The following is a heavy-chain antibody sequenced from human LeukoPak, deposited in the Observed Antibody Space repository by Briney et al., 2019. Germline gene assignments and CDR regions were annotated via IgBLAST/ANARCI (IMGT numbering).Heavy chain of an antibody. CDR2: ISDSGGRT. CDR3: ARGLSMVD. D-gene: IGHD3-10*01. V-gene: IGHV3-23*01. Sequence: GGSLRLSCAASGFTFSSYAMSWVRQAPGKGLEWVSAISDSGGRTYYADSVKGRFTISRDNSKNTLYLQMNSLSAEDTAVYYCARGLSMVDWGQGTLVTVSS. CDR1: GFTFSSYA. J-gene: IGHJ4*02.